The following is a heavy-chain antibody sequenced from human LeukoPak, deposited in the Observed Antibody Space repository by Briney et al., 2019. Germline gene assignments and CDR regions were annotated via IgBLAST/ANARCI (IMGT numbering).Heavy chain of an antibody. J-gene: IGHJ2*01. CDR3: AKDLTLGAPSWYFDL. Sequence: GGSLRLSCAASGFTFSSYAMSWARQAPGKGLEWVSGISRSGSGGNTYYADSVKGRFTIFRDRSKNTLFLHMNTLRAEDTAIYYCAKDLTLGAPSWYFDLWGPGTLVTVS. V-gene: IGHV3-23*01. CDR2: ISRSGSGGNT. D-gene: IGHD1-26*01. CDR1: GFTFSSYA.